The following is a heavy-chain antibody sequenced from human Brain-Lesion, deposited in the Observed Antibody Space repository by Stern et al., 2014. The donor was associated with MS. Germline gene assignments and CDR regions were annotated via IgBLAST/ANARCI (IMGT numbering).Heavy chain of an antibody. J-gene: IGHJ4*02. Sequence: VQLVESGSGLVKPSQTLSLTCAVSGGSISSGDYSWSWIRQPPGKSLEWVGDIVHSGSTYYTPSLKSRVSISVDRSKNQFSLKLSSVTAADTAMYYCARIFGGNFDNWGQGTLVTVSS. CDR1: GGSISSGDYS. CDR3: ARIFGGNFDN. CDR2: IVHSGST. D-gene: IGHD4-23*01. V-gene: IGHV4-30-2*01.